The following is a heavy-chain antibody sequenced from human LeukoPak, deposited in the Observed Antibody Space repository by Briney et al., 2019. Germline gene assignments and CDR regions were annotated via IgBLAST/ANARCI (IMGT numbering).Heavy chain of an antibody. J-gene: IGHJ4*02. CDR2: INHSGST. CDR3: ARGLRKWLRDPFDY. CDR1: GGSFSGFY. D-gene: IGHD5-12*01. V-gene: IGHV4-34*01. Sequence: PSETLSLTCAVYGGSFSGFYWNWIRQPPGKGLEWIGEINHSGSTNYNPSLKSRVTISVDTSKNQFSLKLNSVTAADTAVYYRARGLRKWLRDPFDYWGQGTLVTVSS.